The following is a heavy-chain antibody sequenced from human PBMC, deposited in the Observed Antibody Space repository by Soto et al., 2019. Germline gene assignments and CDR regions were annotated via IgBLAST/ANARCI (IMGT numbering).Heavy chain of an antibody. CDR3: ARMGDVPYYYYGMDV. J-gene: IGHJ6*02. CDR1: GYIFTSYG. D-gene: IGHD3-16*01. V-gene: IGHV1-18*01. CDR2: INGYNGNT. Sequence: QVQVVQSGAEVKKPGASVKVSCKASGYIFTSYGVSWVRQAPGQGLGWLGWINGYNGNTNYGQNFQGRVTMTTDTSTSTAYMELRSLRSDDTAVYYCARMGDVPYYYYGMDVWGQGTTVIVSS.